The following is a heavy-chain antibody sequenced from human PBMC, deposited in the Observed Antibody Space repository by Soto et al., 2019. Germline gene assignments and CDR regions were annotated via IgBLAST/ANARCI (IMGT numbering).Heavy chain of an antibody. J-gene: IGHJ4*02. V-gene: IGHV5-51*01. D-gene: IGHD6-19*01. CDR1: GYIFTSYW. CDR2: IYPGDSDT. Sequence: VESLKISCKGSGYIFTSYWICCFLQMPGKGLEWMGIIYPGDSDTRYSPSFQGQVTISADKSISTAYLQWSSLKASDTAMYYCARHGQWLVRPVDYWGQGTLVTVSS. CDR3: ARHGQWLVRPVDY.